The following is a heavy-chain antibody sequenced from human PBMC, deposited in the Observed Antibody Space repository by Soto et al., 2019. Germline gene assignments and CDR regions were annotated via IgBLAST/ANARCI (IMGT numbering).Heavy chain of an antibody. CDR2: IYYDGSNK. V-gene: IGHV3-33*01. CDR3: ARDRCSGGSCDSGAEYFQY. Sequence: GGSLRLSCAASGFTFSNYGMHWVRQAPGKGLEWVAVIYYDGSNKYYVESVKGRFTISRDNSKNTLYLQMNSLRAEDTAVYYCARDRCSGGSCDSGAEYFQYWGQGTLVTVSS. D-gene: IGHD2-15*01. CDR1: GFTFSNYG. J-gene: IGHJ1*01.